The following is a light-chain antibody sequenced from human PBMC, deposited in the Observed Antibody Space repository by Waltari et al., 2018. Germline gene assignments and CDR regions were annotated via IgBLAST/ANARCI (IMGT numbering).Light chain of an antibody. CDR2: GAS. J-gene: IGKJ5*01. Sequence: EIVLTQSPATLSLSPGERATLSCRASQSVFTYLAWYQHKPGQAPRLLIYGASNRATGIPARFSGSGSGTDFTLTISSLEPEDFAVYYCHQRHSWPITFGQGTRLEIK. CDR1: QSVFTY. V-gene: IGKV3-11*01. CDR3: HQRHSWPIT.